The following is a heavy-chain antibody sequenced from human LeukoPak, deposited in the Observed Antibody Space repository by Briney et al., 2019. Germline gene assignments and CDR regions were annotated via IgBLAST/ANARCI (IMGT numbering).Heavy chain of an antibody. CDR1: GGSISSGGYY. CDR2: IYTSGST. CDR3: AGHPDIPVLLWFGELSR. V-gene: IGHV4-61*02. D-gene: IGHD3-10*01. J-gene: IGHJ4*02. Sequence: PSETLSLTCAVSGGSISSGGYYWSWIRQPAGKGLEWIGRIYTSGSTNYNPSLKSRVTMSVDTSKNQFSLKLSSVTAADTAVYYCAGHPDIPVLLWFGELSRWGQGTLVTVSS.